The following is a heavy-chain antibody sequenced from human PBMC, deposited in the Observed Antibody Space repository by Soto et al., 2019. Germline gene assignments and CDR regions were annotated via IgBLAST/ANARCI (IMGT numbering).Heavy chain of an antibody. CDR3: TRVAVPSGWYYRKYYFDY. CDR2: IRSKAYGGTT. Sequence: GGSLRLSCTASGFTFGDYAMSWFRQAPGKGLEWVGFIRSKAYGGTTEYAASVKGRFTISRDDSKSIAYLQMNSLKTEDTAVYYCTRVAVPSGWYYRKYYFDYWGQGTLVTVSS. CDR1: GFTFGDYA. J-gene: IGHJ4*02. V-gene: IGHV3-49*03. D-gene: IGHD6-19*01.